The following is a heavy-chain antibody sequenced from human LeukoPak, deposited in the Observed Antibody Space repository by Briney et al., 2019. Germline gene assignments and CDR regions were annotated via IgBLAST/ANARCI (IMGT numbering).Heavy chain of an antibody. CDR3: ARGPGLRFLEWLLPRGAFDI. J-gene: IGHJ3*02. CDR2: IYYSGST. D-gene: IGHD3-3*01. V-gene: IGHV4-39*07. Sequence: PSETLSLTCTVSGGSISSSSYYWGWIRQPPGKGLEWIGSIYYSGSTNYNPSLKSRVTMSVDTSKNQFSLKLSSVTAADTAVYYCARGPGLRFLEWLLPRGAFDIWGQGTMVTVSS. CDR1: GGSISSSSYY.